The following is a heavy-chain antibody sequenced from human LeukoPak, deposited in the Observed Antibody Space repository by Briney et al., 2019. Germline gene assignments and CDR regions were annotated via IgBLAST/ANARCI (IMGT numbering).Heavy chain of an antibody. Sequence: PGGSLRLSCAASGFTFSSYEMNWVRQAPGKGLEWVANIKQDGSEKYYVDSVKGRFTISRDNARDSLYLQMNSLRVDDTALYYCARDYNGHFEYWGQGTLVTVSS. CDR3: ARDYNGHFEY. D-gene: IGHD5-24*01. CDR1: GFTFSSYE. V-gene: IGHV3-7*04. J-gene: IGHJ4*02. CDR2: IKQDGSEK.